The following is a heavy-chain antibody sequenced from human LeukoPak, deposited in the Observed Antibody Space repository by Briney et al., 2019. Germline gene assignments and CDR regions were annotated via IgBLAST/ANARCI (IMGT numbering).Heavy chain of an antibody. V-gene: IGHV3-23*01. CDR2: ISGSGGST. CDR3: AKVNSGSYLFYFDY. J-gene: IGHJ4*02. CDR1: GFTFSSYA. Sequence: PGGSLRLSCAASGFTFSSYAMSWVRQAPGKGLEWVSAISGSGGSTFYADSVKGRSTTSRDNSKNTLYLQMDNLRAEDTALYYCAKVNSGSYLFYFDYWGQGTLATVSS. D-gene: IGHD1-26*01.